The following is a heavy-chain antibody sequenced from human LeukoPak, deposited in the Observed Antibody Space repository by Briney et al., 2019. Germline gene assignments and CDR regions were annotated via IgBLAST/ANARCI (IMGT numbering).Heavy chain of an antibody. CDR2: IRYDGSNK. Sequence: GGSLRLSCAASGFTFSTHAMHWVRQAPGKGLEWVAFIRYDGSNKYYADSVKGRFTISRDNSKNTLYLQMNSLRAEDTAVYYCAKDWEMATSNNDYFDYWGQGTLVTVSS. D-gene: IGHD5-24*01. CDR1: GFTFSTHA. J-gene: IGHJ4*02. V-gene: IGHV3-30*02. CDR3: AKDWEMATSNNDYFDY.